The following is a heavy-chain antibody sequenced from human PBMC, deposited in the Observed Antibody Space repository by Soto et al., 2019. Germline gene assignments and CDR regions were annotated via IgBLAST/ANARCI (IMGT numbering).Heavy chain of an antibody. CDR2: INHSGST. J-gene: IGHJ5*02. D-gene: IGHD6-13*01. Sequence: QVQLQQWGAGLLKPSETLSLTCAVYGGSFSDYYWSWIRQPPGKGLEWIGEINHSGSTNYNPSLKSRVTISVDTSKNQFSLKLSSVTAADTAVYYCARRAIAAAGTGGWFDPWGQGTLVTVSS. V-gene: IGHV4-34*01. CDR3: ARRAIAAAGTGGWFDP. CDR1: GGSFSDYY.